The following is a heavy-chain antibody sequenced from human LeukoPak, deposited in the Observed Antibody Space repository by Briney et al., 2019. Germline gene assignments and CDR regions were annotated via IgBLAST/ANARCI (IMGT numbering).Heavy chain of an antibody. V-gene: IGHV1-3*04. CDR3: ARVPLYDASGHYYPH. D-gene: IGHD3-22*01. CDR1: GYTFNDYG. CDR2: INTGNGNT. J-gene: IGHJ1*01. Sequence: ASVKVSCKASGYTFNDYGMHWVRQAPRQSPEWMGWINTGNGNTKSSQKFQDRVTLTRGTSASTAYMELNSLSSEDMAVYYCARVPLYDASGHYYPHWGQGTLVTVSS.